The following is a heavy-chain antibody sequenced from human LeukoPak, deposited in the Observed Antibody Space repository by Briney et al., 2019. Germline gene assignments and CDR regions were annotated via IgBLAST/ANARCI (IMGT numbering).Heavy chain of an antibody. D-gene: IGHD3-22*01. CDR2: IYTSGST. Sequence: PSETLSLTCTVSGGSISSGSYYWSWIRQPAGKGLEWIGRIYTSGSTNYNPPLKSRVTISVDTSKNQFSLKLSSVTAADTAVYYCARDPNYYDSSGPYFDYWGQGTLVTVSS. V-gene: IGHV4-61*02. CDR3: ARDPNYYDSSGPYFDY. CDR1: GGSISSGSYY. J-gene: IGHJ4*02.